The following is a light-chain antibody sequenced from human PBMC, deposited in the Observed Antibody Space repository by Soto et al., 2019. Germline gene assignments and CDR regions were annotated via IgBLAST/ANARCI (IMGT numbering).Light chain of an antibody. CDR2: GNS. CDR1: SSNIGAGYD. Sequence: QSVLTQPPSVSGAPGQRVTISCTGSSSNIGAGYDVHWYQQLPGTAPKLLIYGNSNRPSGVPDRFSGSKSGTSASLAITGLQADDEADYYCQSYDSSLSGGVFGSGTQLTVL. J-gene: IGLJ1*01. CDR3: QSYDSSLSGGV. V-gene: IGLV1-40*01.